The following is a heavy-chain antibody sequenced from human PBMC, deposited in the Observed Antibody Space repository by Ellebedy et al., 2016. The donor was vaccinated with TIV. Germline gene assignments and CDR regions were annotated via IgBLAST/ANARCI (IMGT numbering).Heavy chain of an antibody. CDR1: GFTFTNFG. J-gene: IGHJ6*02. Sequence: PGGSLRLSCAASGFTFTNFGMSRVRQAAGKGLEWVSSISASGGSTTIADSVKGRFTTSRDNSKNTVYLQMNSLSAEDTAVYYCAKEGASGGSYYHLPYYYYGLDVWGQGTTVTVSS. D-gene: IGHD3-10*01. CDR3: AKEGASGGSYYHLPYYYYGLDV. CDR2: ISASGGST. V-gene: IGHV3-23*01.